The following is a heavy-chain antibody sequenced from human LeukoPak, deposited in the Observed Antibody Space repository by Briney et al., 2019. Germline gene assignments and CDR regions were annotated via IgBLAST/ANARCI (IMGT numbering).Heavy chain of an antibody. D-gene: IGHD3-22*01. J-gene: IGHJ4*02. Sequence: GGSLRLSCAASGFTFSSYSMNWVRQAPGKGLEWVSSISSSSSCIYYADSVKGRFTISRDNAKNSLYLQMNSLRAEDTAVYYCARDLSYYDSSGPDYWGQGTLVTVSS. CDR1: GFTFSSYS. V-gene: IGHV3-21*01. CDR3: ARDLSYYDSSGPDY. CDR2: ISSSSSCI.